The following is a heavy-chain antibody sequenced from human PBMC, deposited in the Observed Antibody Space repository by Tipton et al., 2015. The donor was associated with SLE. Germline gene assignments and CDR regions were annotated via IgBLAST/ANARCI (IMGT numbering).Heavy chain of an antibody. J-gene: IGHJ4*02. CDR3: ARGLDITMIVVAEGIDY. V-gene: IGHV3-11*04. Sequence: SLRLSCAASGFTFSDYYMSWIRQAPGKGLAWVSYISSSGSTIYYADSVKGRFTISRDNAKNSLYLQMNSLRAEDTAVYYCARGLDITMIVVAEGIDYWGQGTLVTVSS. CDR1: GFTFSDYY. D-gene: IGHD3-22*01. CDR2: ISSSGSTI.